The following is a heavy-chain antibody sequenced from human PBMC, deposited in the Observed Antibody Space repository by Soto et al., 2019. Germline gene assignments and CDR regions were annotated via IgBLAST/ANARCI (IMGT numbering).Heavy chain of an antibody. CDR3: ARHNYDILTGYYQLDP. CDR1: GFTVSSNY. V-gene: IGHV3-66*04. CDR2: IYSGGST. D-gene: IGHD3-9*01. Sequence: GGSLRLSCAASGFTVSSNYMSWVRQAPGKGLEWVSVIYSGGSTYYADSVKGRFTISRDNSKNKLYLQMNSLRAEDTAVYYCARHNYDILTGYYQLDPWGQGTLVTVSS. J-gene: IGHJ5*02.